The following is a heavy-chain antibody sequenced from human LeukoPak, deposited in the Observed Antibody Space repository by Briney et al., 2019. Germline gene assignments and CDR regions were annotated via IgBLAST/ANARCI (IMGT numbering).Heavy chain of an antibody. CDR1: GGSFSGYY. Sequence: SETLSLTCAVYGGSFSGYYWSWIRQPPGKGLEWIGSIYYSGSTYYNPSLKSRVTISVDTSKNQFSLKLSSVTAADTAVYYCARQEDGYNPFDYWGQGTLVTVSS. D-gene: IGHD5-24*01. CDR2: IYYSGST. J-gene: IGHJ4*02. V-gene: IGHV4-34*01. CDR3: ARQEDGYNPFDY.